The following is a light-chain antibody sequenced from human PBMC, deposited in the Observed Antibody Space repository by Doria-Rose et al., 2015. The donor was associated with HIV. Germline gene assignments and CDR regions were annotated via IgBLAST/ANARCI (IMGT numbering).Light chain of an antibody. CDR3: QSFDRRLSAFI. V-gene: IGLV1-40*01. CDR2: GDN. Sequence: QPVLTQSPSVSGAPGQRVTIPCTGSGSNIVADYAVHWYQQFPGAAPKLLIYGDNNRTSGVPDRFSGSRSGTSASLAITRLQAEDEADYYCQSFDRRLSAFIFGGGTKLTVL. CDR1: GSNIVADYA. J-gene: IGLJ2*01.